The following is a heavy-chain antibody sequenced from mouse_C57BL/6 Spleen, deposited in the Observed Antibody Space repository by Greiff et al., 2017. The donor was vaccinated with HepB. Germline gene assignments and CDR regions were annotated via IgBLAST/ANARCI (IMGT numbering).Heavy chain of an antibody. V-gene: IGHV1-80*01. CDR3: ARSYDGYYGGFFAY. CDR2: IYPGDGDT. Sequence: QVQLKESGAELVKPGASVKISCKASGYAFSSYWMNWVKQRPGKGLEWIGQIYPGDGDTNYNGKFKGKATLTADKSSSTAYMQLSSLTSEDSAVYFCARSYDGYYGGFFAYWGQGTLVTVSA. D-gene: IGHD2-3*01. J-gene: IGHJ3*01. CDR1: GYAFSSYW.